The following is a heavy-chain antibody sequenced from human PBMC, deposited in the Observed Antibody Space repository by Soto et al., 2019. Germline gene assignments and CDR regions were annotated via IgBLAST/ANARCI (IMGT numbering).Heavy chain of an antibody. D-gene: IGHD6-19*01. CDR2: IYYSGST. CDR1: GGSISSSSYY. Sequence: PSETLSLTCTVSGGSISSSSYYWGWIRQPPGKGLEWIGSIYYSGSTYYNPSLKSRVTISVDTSKNQFSLKLSSVTAADTAVYYCARHVIAVAGTGWFDPWGQGTLVTVSS. V-gene: IGHV4-39*01. CDR3: ARHVIAVAGTGWFDP. J-gene: IGHJ5*02.